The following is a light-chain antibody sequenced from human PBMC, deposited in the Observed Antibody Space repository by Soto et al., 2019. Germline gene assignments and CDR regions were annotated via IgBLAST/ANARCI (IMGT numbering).Light chain of an antibody. CDR1: SSNIGSNT. Sequence: QSVLTQPPSASGTPGQRVTISCSGSSSNIGSNTVNSYQQLPGTAPKLLIYSNNQRPSGVPDRFSGYKSGTSASLAISGLQSEDEADYYCAAWYDSLNGPVFGTGTKVTVL. V-gene: IGLV1-44*01. J-gene: IGLJ1*01. CDR3: AAWYDSLNGPV. CDR2: SNN.